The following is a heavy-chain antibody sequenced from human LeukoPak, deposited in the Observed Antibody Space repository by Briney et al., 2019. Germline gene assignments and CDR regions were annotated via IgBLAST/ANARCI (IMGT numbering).Heavy chain of an antibody. CDR1: GFTFSSYG. Sequence: GGSLRLSCAASGFTFSSYGMSWVRQAPGKGLEWVSAISGSGGSTYYADSVKGRFTISRDNSKNTLYLQMNSLRAEDTAVYYCAKQDYYGSGSYYNPASFFDYWGQGTLVTVSS. CDR3: AKQDYYGSGSYYNPASFFDY. D-gene: IGHD3-10*01. CDR2: ISGSGGST. V-gene: IGHV3-23*01. J-gene: IGHJ4*02.